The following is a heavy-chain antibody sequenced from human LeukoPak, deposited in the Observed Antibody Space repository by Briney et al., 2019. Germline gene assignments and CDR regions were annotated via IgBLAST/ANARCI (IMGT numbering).Heavy chain of an antibody. CDR3: ARHYLYDTSGDGTYYFDY. CDR1: GYSINSGYH. D-gene: IGHD3-22*01. J-gene: IGHJ4*02. CDR2: IYHSGST. V-gene: IGHV4-38-2*02. Sequence: PSETLSLXCIVSGYSINSGYHWGWIRQPPGKGLEWIGSIYHSGSTYYNPSLKSRVTISIDTSKNQFSLKLSSVTAADTAVYYCARHYLYDTSGDGTYYFDYWGQGTLVTVSS.